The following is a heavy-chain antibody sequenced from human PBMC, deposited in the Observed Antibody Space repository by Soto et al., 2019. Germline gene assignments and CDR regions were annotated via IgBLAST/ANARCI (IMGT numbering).Heavy chain of an antibody. J-gene: IGHJ3*02. V-gene: IGHV3-21*01. D-gene: IGHD6-13*01. CDR2: ISSSSSYI. Sequence: EVQLVESGGGLVKPGGSLRLSCAASGFTFSSYSMNWVRQAPGKGLEWVSSISSSSSYIYYADSVKGRFTISRDNAKNSLYLQMNSLRAEDTAVYYCARTSHDYSSSWLGVGLPATTLGAFDIWDQGTMVTVSS. CDR3: ARTSHDYSSSWLGVGLPATTLGAFDI. CDR1: GFTFSSYS.